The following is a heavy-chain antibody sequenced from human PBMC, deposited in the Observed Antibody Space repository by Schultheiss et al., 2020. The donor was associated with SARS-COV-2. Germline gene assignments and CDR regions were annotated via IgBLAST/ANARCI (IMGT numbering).Heavy chain of an antibody. J-gene: IGHJ6*02. D-gene: IGHD4-17*01. V-gene: IGHV3-53*01. CDR2: IYSGGST. CDR3: ARDNQIGTTVTTRYYGMDV. CDR1: GFTVSSNY. Sequence: GESLKISCAASGFTVSSNYMSWVRQAPGKGLEWVSVIYSGGSTYYADSVKGRFTISRDNSKNTLYLQMNSLRAEDTAVYYCARDNQIGTTVTTRYYGMDVWGQGTTVTVSS.